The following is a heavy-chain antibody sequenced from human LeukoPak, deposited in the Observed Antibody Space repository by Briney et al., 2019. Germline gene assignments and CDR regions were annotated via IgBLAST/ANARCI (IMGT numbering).Heavy chain of an antibody. CDR1: GFTFDDYA. D-gene: IGHD6-19*01. CDR3: AKGLVGGLFDY. V-gene: IGHV3-9*01. J-gene: IGHJ4*02. Sequence: GGSLRLSCAASGFTFDDYAMHWVRQAPGKGLEWVSGISWNRGSIGYADSVKGRFTISRDNAKNSLYLQMNSLRAEDTALYYCAKGLVGGLFDYWGQGTLVTVSS. CDR2: ISWNRGSI.